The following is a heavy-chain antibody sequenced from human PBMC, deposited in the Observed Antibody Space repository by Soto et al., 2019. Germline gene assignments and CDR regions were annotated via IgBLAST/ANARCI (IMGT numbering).Heavy chain of an antibody. J-gene: IGHJ5*02. D-gene: IGHD3-10*01. V-gene: IGHV3-23*01. CDR1: GFTFSSYA. CDR3: AKGCGWFGELPDGFDP. CDR2: ISGSGGST. Sequence: EVQLLESGGGLVQPGGSLRLSCAASGFTFSSYAMSWVRQAPGKGLEWVSAISGSGGSTYYADSVKGRFTISRDNSKNTLYLQMNSLRAEDTAVYYCAKGCGWFGELPDGFDPWGQGTLVTVSS.